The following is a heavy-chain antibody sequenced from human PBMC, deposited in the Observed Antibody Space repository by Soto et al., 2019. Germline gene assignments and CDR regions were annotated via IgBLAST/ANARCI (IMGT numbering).Heavy chain of an antibody. D-gene: IGHD3-10*01. V-gene: IGHV3-7*01. CDR3: VRDDGTMTLVRGARTEFDF. CDR2: IRHAGSGQ. CDR1: GFTFSSYY. Sequence: EVQLVEAGGALVQPGGSLRLSCAASGFTFSSYYMSCVRQAPGKELEWVANIRHAGSGQFYVDSVKGRFTISGDNAQNSLFLQMNSPRAEDRAVDCCVRDDGTMTLVRGARTEFDFWGQGNLVTGSS. J-gene: IGHJ4*02.